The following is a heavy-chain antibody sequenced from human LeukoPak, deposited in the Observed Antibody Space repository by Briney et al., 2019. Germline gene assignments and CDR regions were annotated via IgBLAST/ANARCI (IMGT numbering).Heavy chain of an antibody. Sequence: PGGSLRLSCAASGFPFSTYWITWVRQAPGKGLEWVANIKNDGSEKNYVDSVKGRFTISRDNAENSLFLQMNSLRVEDTAIYYCTRDSGLTGYDLPDYWGQGTLVTVSS. CDR3: TRDSGLTGYDLPDY. D-gene: IGHD5-12*01. CDR1: GFPFSTYW. J-gene: IGHJ4*02. V-gene: IGHV3-7*01. CDR2: IKNDGSEK.